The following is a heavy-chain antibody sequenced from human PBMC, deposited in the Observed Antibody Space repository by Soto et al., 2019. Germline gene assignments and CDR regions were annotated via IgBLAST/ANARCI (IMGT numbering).Heavy chain of an antibody. CDR3: AIEWVYDRSGWSFDY. CDR1: GFTFSSYG. D-gene: IGHD3-22*01. Sequence: QVQLVESGGGVVQPGRSLRLSCAASGFTFSSYGMHWVRQAPGKGLEWVAVISYDGSNKYYADSVKGRFTISRDNSKNTLYLQMNSLRAEDTAVYYCAIEWVYDRSGWSFDYWGQGTLVTASS. J-gene: IGHJ4*02. CDR2: ISYDGSNK. V-gene: IGHV3-30*03.